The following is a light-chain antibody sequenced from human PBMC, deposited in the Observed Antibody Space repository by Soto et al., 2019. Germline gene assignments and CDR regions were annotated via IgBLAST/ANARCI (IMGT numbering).Light chain of an antibody. V-gene: IGKV3-15*01. J-gene: IGKJ4*01. CDR2: DAS. CDR3: QQYNFWPPLT. Sequence: EIVMTQSPATLSVSPGERATLSCRASQSVNSNLAWYRQKPGQAPRLLISDASTRATGVPARFSGSWSGTEFTLTINSLQSEDSGIYYWQQYNFWPPLTFGGGTKVEIK. CDR1: QSVNSN.